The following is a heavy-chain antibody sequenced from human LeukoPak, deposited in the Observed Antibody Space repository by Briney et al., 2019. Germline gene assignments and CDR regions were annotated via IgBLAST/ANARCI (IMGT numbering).Heavy chain of an antibody. CDR1: GFAFSTYW. CDR3: ARGTAITAGIDF. J-gene: IGHJ4*02. D-gene: IGHD6-19*01. CDR2: INPEGAST. V-gene: IGHV3-74*01. Sequence: GGSLRLSCTASGFAFSTYWMFWVRQAPGKGLVWVSQINPEGASTTYGDPAKGRFTASRDNAKNALHLQMNSLRVDDTAAYYCARGTAITAGIDFWGQGTLVTVSS.